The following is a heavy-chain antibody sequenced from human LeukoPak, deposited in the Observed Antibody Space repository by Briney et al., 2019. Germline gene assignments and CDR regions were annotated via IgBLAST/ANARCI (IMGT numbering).Heavy chain of an antibody. J-gene: IGHJ4*02. CDR1: GFTFSSYW. D-gene: IGHD3-22*01. CDR3: ARDLTEGNYYDSSGLFDY. Sequence: GGSLRLSCAASGFTFSSYWMHWVRHAPGKGLVWVSRIKSDGRSTSYADSVKGRFTISRDNAKNSLYPQMNSLRAEDTAVYYCARDLTEGNYYDSSGLFDYWGQGTLVTVSS. CDR2: IKSDGRST. V-gene: IGHV3-74*01.